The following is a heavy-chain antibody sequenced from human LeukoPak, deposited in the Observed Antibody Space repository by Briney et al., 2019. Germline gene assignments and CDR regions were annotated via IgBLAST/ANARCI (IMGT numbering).Heavy chain of an antibody. CDR2: IIPIFGTA. V-gene: IGHV1-69*06. J-gene: IGHJ6*03. CDR3: ARGSPYSGNYYYYYMDV. CDR1: GGTVSSYA. Sequence: ASVKVSCKASGGTVSSYAISWVRQAPGQGLEWMGGIIPIFGTANYAQKFQGRVTITADKSTSTAYMELSSLRSEDTAVYYCARGSPYSGNYYYYYMDVWGKGTSVTVS. D-gene: IGHD6-13*01.